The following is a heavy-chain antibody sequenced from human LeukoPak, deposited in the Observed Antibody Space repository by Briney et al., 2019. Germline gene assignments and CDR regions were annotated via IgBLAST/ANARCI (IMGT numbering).Heavy chain of an antibody. J-gene: IGHJ4*02. D-gene: IGHD3-10*01. CDR2: ISISSSYI. CDR1: GFTLSRYR. CDR3: ARDQKLLWFGESPFDY. Sequence: GGPLRLSCAASGFTLSRYRMNGLRQAPGKGREGVSSISISSSYIYYSDSVKGRFTISRDNAKNSLYLQMNSLRAEDTAVYYCARDQKLLWFGESPFDYWGQGTLVTVSS. V-gene: IGHV3-21*01.